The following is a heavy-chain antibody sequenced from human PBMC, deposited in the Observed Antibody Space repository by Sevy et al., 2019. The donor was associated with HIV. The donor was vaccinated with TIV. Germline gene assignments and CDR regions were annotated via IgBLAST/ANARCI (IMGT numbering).Heavy chain of an antibody. J-gene: IGHJ4*02. CDR1: GFTFISYS. Sequence: GGSLRLSCAASGFTFISYSINWVRQAPGRGLEWVAAIDSSSTYIYYADSVKGRFTISRDNAKNSLYLQMNSLRAEDTAVYYCAKGSWAASGTLDYWGQGTLVTVSS. V-gene: IGHV3-21*01. D-gene: IGHD6-13*01. CDR3: AKGSWAASGTLDY. CDR2: IDSSSTYI.